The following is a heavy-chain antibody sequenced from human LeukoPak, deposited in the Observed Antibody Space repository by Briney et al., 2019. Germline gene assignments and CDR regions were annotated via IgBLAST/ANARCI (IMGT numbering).Heavy chain of an antibody. Sequence: GGSLRLSCAASGFTFSSYGMHWVRQAPGKGLEWVAVISYDGSNKYYADSVKGRFTISRDNSKNTLYLQMNSLRAEDTAVYYCAMSYGSGSYYDFDYWGQGTLVTVSS. V-gene: IGHV3-30*03. CDR2: ISYDGSNK. CDR3: AMSYGSGSYYDFDY. J-gene: IGHJ4*02. CDR1: GFTFSSYG. D-gene: IGHD3-10*01.